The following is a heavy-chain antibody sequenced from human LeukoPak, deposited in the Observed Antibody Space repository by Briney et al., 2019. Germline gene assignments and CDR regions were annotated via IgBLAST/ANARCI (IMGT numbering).Heavy chain of an antibody. V-gene: IGHV3-53*01. Sequence: GGSLRLSCAASGFTVSSTYMSWVRQAPGKGLEWVSVIYSGGSTYYADSVKGRFTISRDNSKNTLYLQMNSLRAEDTAVYYCASPEMARDGTYAMDVWGQGTTVTVSS. J-gene: IGHJ6*02. CDR2: IYSGGST. CDR1: GFTVSSTY. CDR3: ASPEMARDGTYAMDV. D-gene: IGHD5-24*01.